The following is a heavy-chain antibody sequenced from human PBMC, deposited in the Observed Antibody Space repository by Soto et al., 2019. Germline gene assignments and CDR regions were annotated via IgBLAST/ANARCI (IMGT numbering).Heavy chain of an antibody. CDR1: GYTFTSYG. D-gene: IGHD4-17*01. V-gene: IGHV1-18*01. CDR2: ISAYNGNT. J-gene: IGHJ3*02. Sequence: ASVKVSCKASGYTFTSYGISWVRQAPGQGLEWMGWISAYNGNTNYAQKLQGRVTMTTDTSTSTACMELRSLRSDDTAVYYCASPAYGDPFLGAFDIWGQGTMVTVSS. CDR3: ASPAYGDPFLGAFDI.